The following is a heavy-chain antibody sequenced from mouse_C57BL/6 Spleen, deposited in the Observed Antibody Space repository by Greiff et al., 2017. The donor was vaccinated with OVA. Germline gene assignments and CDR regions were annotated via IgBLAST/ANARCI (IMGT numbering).Heavy chain of an antibody. CDR1: GYTFTDYY. D-gene: IGHD1-1*01. CDR2: IYPGSGNT. V-gene: IGHV1-76*01. CDR3: ARGEPYYGSSYGFAY. Sequence: VQLQQSGAELVRPGASVKLSCKASGYTFTDYYINWVKQRPGQGLEWIARIYPGSGNTYYNEKFKGKATLTAEKSSSTAYMQLSSLTSEDSAVYFCARGEPYYGSSYGFAYWGQGTLVTVSA. J-gene: IGHJ3*01.